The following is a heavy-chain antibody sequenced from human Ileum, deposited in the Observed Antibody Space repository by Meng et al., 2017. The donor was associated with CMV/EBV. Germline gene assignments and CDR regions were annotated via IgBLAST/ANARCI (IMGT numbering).Heavy chain of an antibody. Sequence: GESLKISCAASGFSFSSYWMHWVRQVPGKGLVWVSRINSDGSVTVYADSVRGRFTISRDSAKDTLYLQMNSLRAEDTAVYYCARVGQLAGDFDYWGQGTLVTVSS. J-gene: IGHJ4*02. CDR2: INSDGSVT. CDR1: GFSFSSYW. D-gene: IGHD6-6*01. CDR3: ARVGQLAGDFDY. V-gene: IGHV3-74*01.